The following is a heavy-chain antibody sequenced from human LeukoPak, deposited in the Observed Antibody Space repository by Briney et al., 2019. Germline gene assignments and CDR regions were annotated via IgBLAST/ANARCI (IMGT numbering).Heavy chain of an antibody. J-gene: IGHJ4*02. Sequence: SSETLSLTCTVSGGSISSYYWSWIRQPPGKGLEWIGYIYYSGSTNYNPSLKSRVTISVDTSKNQFSLKLSSVTAADTAVYYCARDSHGIAVAGFDYWGQGTLVTVSS. D-gene: IGHD6-19*01. CDR1: GGSISSYY. V-gene: IGHV4-59*01. CDR3: ARDSHGIAVAGFDY. CDR2: IYYSGST.